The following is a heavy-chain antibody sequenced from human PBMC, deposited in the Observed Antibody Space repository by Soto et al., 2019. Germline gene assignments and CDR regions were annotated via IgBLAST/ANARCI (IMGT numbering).Heavy chain of an antibody. CDR1: GGSISSGGYY. D-gene: IGHD1-20*01. Sequence: TSETLSLTCTVSGGSISSGGYYWSWIRQHPGKGLEWIGYIYYSGSTYYNPSLKSRVTISVDTSKNQFSLKLSSVTAADTAVYYCARFIPGTGSDDWGQGTLVTVSS. CDR3: ARFIPGTGSDD. CDR2: IYYSGST. J-gene: IGHJ4*02. V-gene: IGHV4-31*03.